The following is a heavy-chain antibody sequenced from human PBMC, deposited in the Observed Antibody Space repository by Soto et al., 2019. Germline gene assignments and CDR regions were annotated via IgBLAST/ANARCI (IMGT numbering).Heavy chain of an antibody. J-gene: IGHJ4*02. CDR1: GGSISSYY. CDR3: ARGAVAVFDY. V-gene: IGHV4-59*01. D-gene: IGHD6-19*01. CDR2: IYYSEST. Sequence: SETLSLTCTVSGGSISSYYWSWIRQPPGKGLEWIGYIYYSESTNYNPSLKSRVTISVDTSKNQFSLKLSSVTAADTAVYYCARGAVAVFDYWGQGTLVTVSS.